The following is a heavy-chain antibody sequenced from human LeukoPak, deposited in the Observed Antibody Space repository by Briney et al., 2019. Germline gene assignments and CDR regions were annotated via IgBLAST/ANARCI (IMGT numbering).Heavy chain of an antibody. J-gene: IGHJ4*02. V-gene: IGHV3-33*01. CDR3: ARDARMSAAGFLGLFDY. Sequence: GRSLRLSCAASGFTFSSYGMHWVRQAPGKGLEWVAVMCYDGSDKYYADSVKGRFTISRDNSKNTLYLQMNSLRVEDTAVYYCARDARMSAAGFLGLFDYWGQGTLVTVSS. CDR2: MCYDGSDK. D-gene: IGHD6-13*01. CDR1: GFTFSSYG.